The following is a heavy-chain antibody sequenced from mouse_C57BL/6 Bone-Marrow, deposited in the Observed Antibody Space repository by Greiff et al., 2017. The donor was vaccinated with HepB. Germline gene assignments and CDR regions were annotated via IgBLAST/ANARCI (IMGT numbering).Heavy chain of an antibody. V-gene: IGHV1-19*01. CDR3: ARHPLYYGSSYLDY. CDR1: GYTFTDYY. Sequence: VQLKESGPVLVKPGASVKMSCKASGYTFTDYYMNWVKQSHGKSLEWIGVINPYNGGTSYNQKFKGKATLTVDKSSSTAYMELNSLTSEDSAVYYCARHPLYYGSSYLDYWGQGTTLTVSS. CDR2: INPYNGGT. D-gene: IGHD1-1*01. J-gene: IGHJ2*01.